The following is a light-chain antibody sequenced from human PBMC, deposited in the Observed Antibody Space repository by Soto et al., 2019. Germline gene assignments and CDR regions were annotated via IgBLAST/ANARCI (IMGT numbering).Light chain of an antibody. V-gene: IGKV4-1*01. Sequence: DIVMTQSPDSLAVSLGERATINCKSSQNILHTSNAKNYLAWYQQKPGQPPKVLIYWTSTRYSGVPDRFSGGGSGTEFTLTISSLQSEDSAFYYCQQYNKWPITFGQGTRLEIK. J-gene: IGKJ5*01. CDR2: WTS. CDR1: QNILHTSNAKNY. CDR3: QQYNKWPIT.